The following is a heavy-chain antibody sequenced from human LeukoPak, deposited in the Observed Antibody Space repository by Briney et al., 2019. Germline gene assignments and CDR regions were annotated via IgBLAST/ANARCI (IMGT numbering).Heavy chain of an antibody. Sequence: SGPTLVNPQQTLTLTCTFSGFSFTAPGMGVAWIRQPPGKALEWLAFIYYNADNRYIPSLRSRLTITRDPSKNQVVLAMTNMDPMDTATYYCAHLVVTIDWRSYFDYWGQGALVTVSS. J-gene: IGHJ4*02. V-gene: IGHV2-5*01. CDR3: AHLVVTIDWRSYFDY. CDR2: IYYNADN. D-gene: IGHD3-9*01. CDR1: GFSFTAPGMG.